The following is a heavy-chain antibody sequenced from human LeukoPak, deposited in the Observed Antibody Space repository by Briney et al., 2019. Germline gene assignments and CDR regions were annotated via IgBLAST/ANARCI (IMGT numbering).Heavy chain of an antibody. CDR3: AKGDGGSSSWYDFYFYGVDV. D-gene: IGHD6-13*01. CDR1: GFTFSNYA. V-gene: IGHV3-30*18. CDR2: ISNDGSKR. Sequence: GRSLRLSCVVSGFTFSNYAMHWVRQAPGKGLEWVAVISNDGSKRHYAGAVKGRLSISRDNSKNALSLQFNSLRGDDTAVYYCAKGDGGSSSWYDFYFYGVDVWGKGTAVTVSS. J-gene: IGHJ6*04.